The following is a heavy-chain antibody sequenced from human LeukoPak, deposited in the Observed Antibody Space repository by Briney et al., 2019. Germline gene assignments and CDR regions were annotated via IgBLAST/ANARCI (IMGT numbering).Heavy chain of an antibody. CDR2: INSGDNT. D-gene: IGHD4-17*01. CDR1: GSTFSSYA. V-gene: IGHV3-23*01. CDR3: ARRSTVTRTYSFDY. J-gene: IGHJ4*02. Sequence: GGSLRLSCAASGSTFSSYAMSWVRQAPGKGLEWVSSINSGDNTYYAGSVKGRFTISRDNSKNTLYLQMNSLGADDTAVYYCARRSTVTRTYSFDYWGQGTLVTVSS.